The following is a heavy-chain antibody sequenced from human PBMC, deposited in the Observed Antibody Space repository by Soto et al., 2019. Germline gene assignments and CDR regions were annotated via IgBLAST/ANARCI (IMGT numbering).Heavy chain of an antibody. CDR1: GYTFTSYY. CDR2: INPSGGST. Sequence: ASVKVSCKASGYTFTSYYMHWVRQAPGQGLEWMGIINPSGGSTSYAQKFQGRVTMTRDTSTSTVYMELSSLRSEDTAVYYCARGNGYYYDSSGYYFVFWGQGTLVTVSS. CDR3: ARGNGYYYDSSGYYFVF. D-gene: IGHD3-22*01. V-gene: IGHV1-46*01. J-gene: IGHJ4*02.